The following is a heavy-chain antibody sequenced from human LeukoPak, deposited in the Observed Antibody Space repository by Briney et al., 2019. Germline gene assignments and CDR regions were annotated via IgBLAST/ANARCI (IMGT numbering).Heavy chain of an antibody. V-gene: IGHV1-69*13. D-gene: IGHD5-18*01. CDR3: ARDRGSGYSYETPGY. CDR1: GGTFSSYA. J-gene: IGHJ4*02. CDR2: IIPIFGTA. Sequence: SVKVSCKASGGTFSSYAISWVRQAPGQGLEWMGGIIPIFGTANYAQKFQGRVTITADESTSTAYMELSSLRSEDTAVYYCARDRGSGYSYETPGYWGQGTLVTVSS.